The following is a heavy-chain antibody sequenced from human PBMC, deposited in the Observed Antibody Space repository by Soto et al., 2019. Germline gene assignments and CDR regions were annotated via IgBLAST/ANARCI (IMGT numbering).Heavy chain of an antibody. Sequence: SETLSLTCTVSGDSIGSSSSYWGWIRQPPGRGLEWIAIISYSGTTYYTTPLKSRLTISVDTSNKQISLTLASVTAADTVVYYCARRNYPYYFDYWGQGTLVTVSS. J-gene: IGHJ4*02. V-gene: IGHV4-39*01. CDR2: ISYSGTT. CDR1: GDSIGSSSSY. D-gene: IGHD3-10*01. CDR3: ARRNYPYYFDY.